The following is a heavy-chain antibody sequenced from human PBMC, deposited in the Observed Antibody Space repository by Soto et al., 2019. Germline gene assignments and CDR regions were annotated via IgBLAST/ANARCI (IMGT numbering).Heavy chain of an antibody. J-gene: IGHJ4*02. CDR1: GGSINNYH. Sequence: SETLSLTCSVSGGSINNYHCTWIRQPPGKGLEWIGWIFYSGSTNDSPSLEGQVTISVDTSKHQFSLNLNSVTAADTAVYYCARLTKYTSGWSTFAYWGQGTLVTVSS. D-gene: IGHD6-19*01. CDR3: ARLTKYTSGWSTFAY. CDR2: IFYSGST. V-gene: IGHV4-59*01.